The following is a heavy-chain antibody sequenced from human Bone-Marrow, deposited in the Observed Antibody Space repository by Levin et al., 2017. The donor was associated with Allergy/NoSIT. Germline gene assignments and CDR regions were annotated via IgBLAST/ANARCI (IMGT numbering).Heavy chain of an antibody. J-gene: IGHJ4*02. V-gene: IGHV4-38-2*02. CDR2: IYHSGST. Sequence: NTSETLSLTCTVSGYSIRSSYYWAWIRQPPGEGLEWIGSIYHSGSTYYSPSLKSRVTISVDTSKNQFSLNLSSLTAADTAVYYCARHSSYNSDWGQGTLVTVTS. D-gene: IGHD1-14*01. CDR3: ARHSSYNSD. CDR1: GYSIRSSYY.